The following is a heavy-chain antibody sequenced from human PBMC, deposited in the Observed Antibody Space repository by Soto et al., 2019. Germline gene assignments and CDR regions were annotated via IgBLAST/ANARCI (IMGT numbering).Heavy chain of an antibody. D-gene: IGHD2-8*01. V-gene: IGHV4-61*01. CDR1: GGSVISGSYY. CDR3: ARDLAMVYANQPYNWFDP. J-gene: IGHJ5*02. CDR2: IYYSGST. Sequence: PSETLSLTCTVSGGSVISGSYYWSWIRQPPGKGLEWIGYIYYSGSTNYNPSLKIRVTISVDTSKNQFSLKLSSVTAADTAVYYCARDLAMVYANQPYNWFDPWGQGTLVTVSS.